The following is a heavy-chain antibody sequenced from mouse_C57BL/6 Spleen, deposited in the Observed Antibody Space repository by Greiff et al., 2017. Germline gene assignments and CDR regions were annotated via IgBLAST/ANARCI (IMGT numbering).Heavy chain of an antibody. CDR3: ARGGGSSYYFDD. CDR2: IYPGDGDT. D-gene: IGHD1-1*01. V-gene: IGHV1-80*01. J-gene: IGHJ2*01. Sequence: VKLMESGAELVKPGASVKISCKASGYAFSRYWMNWVKQRPGKGLEWIGQIYPGDGDTNYNGKFKGKATLTADKSSSTACMQISSLTSEDSAVYFCARGGGSSYYFDDWGQGTTLTVSS. CDR1: GYAFSRYW.